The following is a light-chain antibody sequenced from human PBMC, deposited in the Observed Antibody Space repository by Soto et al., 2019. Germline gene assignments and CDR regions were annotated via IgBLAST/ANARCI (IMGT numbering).Light chain of an antibody. CDR3: QQYNNWPPWT. V-gene: IGKV3-15*01. CDR1: QSVSSN. Sequence: EIVMTQSPATPSVSPGERATLSCRASQSVSSNLAWYQQKPGQAPRLLIYGASTRATGIPARFSGSGSGTEFPLTISSLQYEDFAVYYCQQYNNWPPWTFGQGTKVEIK. CDR2: GAS. J-gene: IGKJ1*01.